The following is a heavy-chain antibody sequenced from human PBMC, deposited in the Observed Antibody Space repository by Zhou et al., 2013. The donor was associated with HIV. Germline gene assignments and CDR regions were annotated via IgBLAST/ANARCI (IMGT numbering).Heavy chain of an antibody. Sequence: QVQLVQSGAEVKKPGASVKVSCKASGYTFTSYYIHWVRQAPGQGLEWMGIINPSGGSTSYAQKFQGRVTMTRDTSTSTVYMELSSLRSEDTAVYYCARGSITMIVVVTPFDYWGQGTLVTVSS. V-gene: IGHV1-46*01. CDR2: INPSGGST. CDR3: ARGSITMIVVVTPFDY. J-gene: IGHJ4*02. D-gene: IGHD3-22*01. CDR1: GYTFTSYY.